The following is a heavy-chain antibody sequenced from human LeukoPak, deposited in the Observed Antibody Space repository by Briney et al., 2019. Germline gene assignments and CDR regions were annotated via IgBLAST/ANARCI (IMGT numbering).Heavy chain of an antibody. V-gene: IGHV3-23*01. CDR3: ASIQLQSLVYYYGMDV. J-gene: IGHJ6*02. CDR2: ISGSGTST. CDR1: GFTFSSYA. Sequence: PGGSLRLSCAASGFTFSSYAMSWVRQAPGKGLEWVSAISGSGTSTYYADSVKGRFTISRDNSKNTLYLQMNSLRAEDTAVYYCASIQLQSLVYYYGMDVWGQGTTVTVSS. D-gene: IGHD5-18*01.